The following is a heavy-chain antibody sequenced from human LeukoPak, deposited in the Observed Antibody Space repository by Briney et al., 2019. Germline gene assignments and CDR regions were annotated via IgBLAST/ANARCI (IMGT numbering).Heavy chain of an antibody. D-gene: IGHD3-22*01. Sequence: GRSLRLSCATSGFTFNSYAMHWVRQAPGKGLEWVAFIWYDGSNKYYADFVKGRFTFSRDNSKNTVYLQMDSLRAEDTAVYYCGRDERGYYDSSGYFGAIDYWGQGTLVTVSS. CDR3: GRDERGYYDSSGYFGAIDY. V-gene: IGHV3-33*01. CDR1: GFTFNSYA. J-gene: IGHJ4*02. CDR2: IWYDGSNK.